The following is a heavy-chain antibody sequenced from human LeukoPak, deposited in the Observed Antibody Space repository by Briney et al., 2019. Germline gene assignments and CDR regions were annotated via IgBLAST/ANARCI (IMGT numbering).Heavy chain of an antibody. CDR1: GFTFSDYR. J-gene: IGHJ6*02. Sequence: GGSLRLSCAASGFTFSDYRMYWVRQPPGKGLVCACYINTDGRTTKYADSVRGRFTISRDNAKNTLYLQMNSLRAEDTAVYYCARGGGGLGVWGQGTTVTVSS. CDR3: ARGGGGLGV. CDR2: INTDGRTT. V-gene: IGHV3-74*03.